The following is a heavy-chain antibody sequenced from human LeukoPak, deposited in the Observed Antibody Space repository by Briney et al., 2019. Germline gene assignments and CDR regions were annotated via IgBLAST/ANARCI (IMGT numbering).Heavy chain of an antibody. CDR2: ITSSAGST. CDR3: AKSRSSGYYYDY. V-gene: IGHV3-23*01. D-gene: IGHD3-22*01. CDR1: GFTFSNYA. Sequence: GGSLRLTCAASGFTFSNYAMSWVRQAPGKGLEWVSSITSSAGSTYYADSVKGRFTISRDNSNNTLYLQTNSLRAEDTALYYCAKSRSSGYYYDYWGQGTLVTVSS. J-gene: IGHJ4*02.